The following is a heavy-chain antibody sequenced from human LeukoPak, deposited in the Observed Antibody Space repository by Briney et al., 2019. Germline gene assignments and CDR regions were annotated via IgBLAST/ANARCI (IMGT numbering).Heavy chain of an antibody. J-gene: IGHJ4*02. CDR3: ARTSPTSHFDF. CDR2: INGDGSNS. D-gene: IGHD3-16*01. V-gene: IGHV3-74*01. CDR1: GFTFTTYW. Sequence: PGGSLRLSCVASGFTFTTYWMHWVRQAPGKGLVWVSRINGDGSNSNYADSGKGRFTISRDNARNTLYLQMNGLRAEDTALYYCARTSPTSHFDFWGQGTLVTVSS.